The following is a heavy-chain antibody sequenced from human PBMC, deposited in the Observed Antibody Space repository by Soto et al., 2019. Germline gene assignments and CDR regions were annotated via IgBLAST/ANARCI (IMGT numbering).Heavy chain of an antibody. Sequence: QVQLVESGGGVVQPGRSLRLSCAASGFTFSSYGMHWVRQAPGKGLEWVAVIWYDGSNKYYADSVKGRFTISRENSKNTLYLQMNSLRAENTAVYYCARDVQMATIMTGLAYWGQGTLVTVSS. CDR3: ARDVQMATIMTGLAY. V-gene: IGHV3-33*01. CDR1: GFTFSSYG. J-gene: IGHJ4*02. D-gene: IGHD5-12*01. CDR2: IWYDGSNK.